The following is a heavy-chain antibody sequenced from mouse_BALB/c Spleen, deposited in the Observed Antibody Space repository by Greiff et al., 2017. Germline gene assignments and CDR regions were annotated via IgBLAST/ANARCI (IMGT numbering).Heavy chain of an antibody. D-gene: IGHD2-4*01. Sequence: LQQPGSELVRPGASVKLSCKASGYTFTSYWMHWVKQRHGQGLEWIGNIYPGSGSTNYDEKFKSKGTLTVDTSSSTAYMHLSSLTSEDSAVYYCTIYYDYDDWYFDVWGAGTTVTVSS. J-gene: IGHJ1*01. CDR3: TIYYDYDDWYFDV. CDR2: IYPGSGST. V-gene: IGHV1S22*01. CDR1: GYTFTSYW.